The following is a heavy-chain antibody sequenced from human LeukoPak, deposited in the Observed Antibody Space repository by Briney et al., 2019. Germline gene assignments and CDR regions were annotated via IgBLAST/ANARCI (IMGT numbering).Heavy chain of an antibody. CDR2: IWYDGTNK. V-gene: IGHV3-33*01. J-gene: IGHJ4*02. D-gene: IGHD5-18*01. CDR3: ARDQRGFSYSKYYFDY. CDR1: GFSFSSYG. Sequence: SGGSLRLSXAASGFSFSSYGMHWVRQAPGKGLEWVAVIWYDGTNKYYADSVKGRFTISRDNSKNTLYLQMNSLRAEDTAVYYCARDQRGFSYSKYYFDYWGQGTLVTVSS.